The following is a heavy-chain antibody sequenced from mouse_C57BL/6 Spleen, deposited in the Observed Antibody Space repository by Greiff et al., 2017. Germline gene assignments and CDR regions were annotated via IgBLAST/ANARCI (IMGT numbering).Heavy chain of an antibody. CDR2: ISDGGSYT. J-gene: IGHJ2*01. CDR3: ARASYGSDYFDY. Sequence: EVQVVESGGGLVKPGGSLKLSCAASGFTFSSYAMSWVRQTPEKRLEWVATISDGGSYTYYPDNVKGRFTISRDNAKNNLYLQMSHLKSEDTAMYYCARASYGSDYFDYWGQGTTLTVSS. CDR1: GFTFSSYA. D-gene: IGHD1-1*01. V-gene: IGHV5-4*01.